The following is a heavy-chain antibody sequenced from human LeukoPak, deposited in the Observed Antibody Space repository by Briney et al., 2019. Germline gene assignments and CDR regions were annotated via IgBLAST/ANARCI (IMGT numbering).Heavy chain of an antibody. Sequence: GRSLRLSCAASGFAFNFYAITWVRHAPGKGRRWDSSIHASGGNTYYADSVRGRFTISRDNSKDTLYLQLTSLTAEDTAIYYCAKPISGGLAVSADWFEPWGQGTLVTVS. CDR2: IHASGGNT. J-gene: IGHJ5*02. CDR1: GFAFNFYA. CDR3: AKPISGGLAVSADWFEP. D-gene: IGHD6-19*01. V-gene: IGHV3-23*01.